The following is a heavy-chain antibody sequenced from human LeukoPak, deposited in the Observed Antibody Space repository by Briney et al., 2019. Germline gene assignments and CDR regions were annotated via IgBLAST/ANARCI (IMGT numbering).Heavy chain of an antibody. D-gene: IGHD6-19*01. J-gene: IGHJ4*02. CDR3: ARGVVVAGLRYYFDS. CDR1: GGSISSYY. CDR2: IYSTGST. V-gene: IGHV4-4*07. Sequence: SETLSLTCTVSGGSISSYYWSWIRQPAGKGLEWIGRIYSTGSTKYSPSLESRLTMSLDTSKGQFSLKLTSVTAADTAVYYCARGVVVAGLRYYFDSWGQGSLVSVSS.